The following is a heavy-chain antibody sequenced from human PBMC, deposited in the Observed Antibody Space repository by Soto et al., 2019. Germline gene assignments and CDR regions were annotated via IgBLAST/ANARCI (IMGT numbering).Heavy chain of an antibody. Sequence: QVQLVQSGAEVKKPGASVKVSCKASGYTFTSYGISWVRQAPGQGLEWMGWISAYNGNTNYAQKLQGRVTMTTDTTTSTAYMELRSLRSDDTAVYYCARTGFYYYGSGSPVAVDYWGQGTLVTVSS. V-gene: IGHV1-18*01. J-gene: IGHJ4*02. D-gene: IGHD3-10*01. CDR3: ARTGFYYYGSGSPVAVDY. CDR2: ISAYNGNT. CDR1: GYTFTSYG.